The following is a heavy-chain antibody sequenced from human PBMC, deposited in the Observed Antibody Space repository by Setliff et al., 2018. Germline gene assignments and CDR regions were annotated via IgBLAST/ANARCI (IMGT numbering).Heavy chain of an antibody. V-gene: IGHV1-69*10. CDR2: TIPLLPLP. J-gene: IGHJ5*02. Sequence: SVKVSCKASGGSFAITWVRQAPGQGLEWMGGTIPLLPLPNYAVKFQGRVRITADKSTNTAYMELSSLTYEDTAVYYCAREGPFIAAAGTAWFDPWGQGTLVTVSS. CDR3: AREGPFIAAAGTAWFDP. CDR1: GGSFA. D-gene: IGHD6-13*01.